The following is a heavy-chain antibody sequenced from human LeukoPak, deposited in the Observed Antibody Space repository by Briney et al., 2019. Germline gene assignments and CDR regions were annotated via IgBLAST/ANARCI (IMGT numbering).Heavy chain of an antibody. CDR2: INHSGST. D-gene: IGHD6-19*01. V-gene: IGHV4-34*01. Sequence: PSETLSLTCAVYGGSFSGYYWSWIRQPPGKGLDWIGEINHSGSTNYNPSLKSRVTISVDTSKNQFSLKLSSVTAADTAVYYCARGRRSSGWSGNWFDPWGQGTLVTVSS. CDR3: ARGRRSSGWSGNWFDP. CDR1: GGSFSGYY. J-gene: IGHJ5*02.